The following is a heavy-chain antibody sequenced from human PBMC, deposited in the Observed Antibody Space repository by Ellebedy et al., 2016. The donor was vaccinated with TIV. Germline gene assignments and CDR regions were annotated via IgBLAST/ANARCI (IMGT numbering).Heavy chain of an antibody. Sequence: GGSLRLXXKGSGYSFSSYWIGWVRQMPGRGLEWMGIIYPGDSDTRYSPSFQGQVTISAVKSISTAYLQWSSLKASDTAMYYCARHSGGGDSSGYNYWGQGTLVTVSS. CDR3: ARHSGGGDSSGYNY. V-gene: IGHV5-51*01. D-gene: IGHD3-22*01. CDR1: GYSFSSYW. J-gene: IGHJ4*02. CDR2: IYPGDSDT.